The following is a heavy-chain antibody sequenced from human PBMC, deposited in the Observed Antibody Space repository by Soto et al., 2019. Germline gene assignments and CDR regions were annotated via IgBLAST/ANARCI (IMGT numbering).Heavy chain of an antibody. D-gene: IGHD3-22*01. Sequence: VQLVESGGGVVQPGRSLRLSCAASGFTFSSYSMNWVRQAPGKGLEWVSSISSSSSYIYYADSVKGRFTISRDNAKNSLYLQMNSLRAEDTAVYYCARGAQGDSSGYYTPYGMDVWGQGTTVTVSS. J-gene: IGHJ6*02. V-gene: IGHV3-21*01. CDR3: ARGAQGDSSGYYTPYGMDV. CDR1: GFTFSSYS. CDR2: ISSSSSYI.